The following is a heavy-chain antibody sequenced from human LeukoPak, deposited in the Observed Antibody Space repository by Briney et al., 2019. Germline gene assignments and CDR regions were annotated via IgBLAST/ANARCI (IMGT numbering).Heavy chain of an antibody. Sequence: GGSLRLSCAASGFSFSSYDMSWVRQAPGKGLEWVSGIRTSGDSTYYADSVKGRFTISRDNSRDTLNLQMNSLRAEDTAVYYCAKGLFDSSGYPEHFDYWGQGTQVTVSS. CDR2: IRTSGDST. V-gene: IGHV3-23*01. D-gene: IGHD3-22*01. CDR3: AKGLFDSSGYPEHFDY. CDR1: GFSFSSYD. J-gene: IGHJ4*02.